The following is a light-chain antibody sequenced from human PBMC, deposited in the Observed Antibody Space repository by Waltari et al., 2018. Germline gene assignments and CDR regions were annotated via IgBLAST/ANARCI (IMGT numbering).Light chain of an antibody. CDR2: EIT. Sequence: QSALTQPPSASGSPGPSITIACTGTSSAVGGSDFFSWYQQYPGKAPKLIIYEITKRPSGVPDRFSGSKSGNTASLTVSGLQPEDEAEYFCSSYAATYNLVFGGGTKLTV. J-gene: IGLJ3*02. CDR3: SSYAATYNLV. V-gene: IGLV2-8*01. CDR1: SSAVGGSDF.